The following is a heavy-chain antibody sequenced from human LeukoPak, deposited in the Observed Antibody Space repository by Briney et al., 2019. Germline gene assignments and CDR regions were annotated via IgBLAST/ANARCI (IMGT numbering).Heavy chain of an antibody. J-gene: IGHJ4*02. CDR3: ARGYSSGWYFGY. D-gene: IGHD6-19*01. Sequence: GGSLRLSCAASGFTFSSYEMSWVRQAPGKGLEWVSYISTSGTTTNYADSVKGRFTISRDNAKNSLYLQVNSLRAEDTAVYYCARGYSSGWYFGYWGQGILVTVSS. V-gene: IGHV3-48*03. CDR2: ISTSGTTT. CDR1: GFTFSSYE.